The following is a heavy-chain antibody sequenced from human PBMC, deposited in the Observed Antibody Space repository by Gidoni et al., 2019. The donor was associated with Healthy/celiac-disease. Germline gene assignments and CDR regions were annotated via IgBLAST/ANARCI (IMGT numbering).Heavy chain of an antibody. CDR2: TYYRSKWYN. CDR3: ARDQTITMVRGAGAFDP. CDR1: GDSVSSHSAA. D-gene: IGHD3-10*01. J-gene: IGHJ5*02. V-gene: IGHV6-1*01. Sequence: QVQLQQSGPGLVKPSQTLSLTCALSGDSVSSHSAAWNWIRQSPSRGLEWLGRTYYRSKWYNDYAVSVKSRITINPDTSKNQFSLQLNSVTPEDTAVYYCARDQTITMVRGAGAFDPWGQGTLVTVSS.